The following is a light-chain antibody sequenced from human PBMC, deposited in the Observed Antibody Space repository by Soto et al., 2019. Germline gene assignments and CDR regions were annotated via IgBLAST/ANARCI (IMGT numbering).Light chain of an antibody. Sequence: DIQMTQSPSSLSASVGDRVTITCRASQSISSYLNWYQQKPGKAPKILISAASSLQSGVPSRFSGSGSGTDFTLTISSLQPEDFATYYCQQSYSTLFTFGPGTKGDIK. CDR3: QQSYSTLFT. J-gene: IGKJ3*01. CDR1: QSISSY. V-gene: IGKV1-39*01. CDR2: AAS.